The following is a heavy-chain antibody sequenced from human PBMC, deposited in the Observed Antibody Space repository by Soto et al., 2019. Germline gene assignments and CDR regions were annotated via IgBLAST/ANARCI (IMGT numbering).Heavy chain of an antibody. D-gene: IGHD3-22*01. CDR1: GYTFTSYY. CDR2: INPSGGST. V-gene: IGHV1-46*01. J-gene: IGHJ5*02. Sequence: ASVKVSCKASGYTFTSYYMHWVRQAPGQGLEWMGIINPSGGSTSYAQKFQGRVTMTRDTSTSTVYMELSSLRSEDTAVYYCARCLARTRIVVVVPDPWGQGPLVTL. CDR3: ARCLARTRIVVVVPDP.